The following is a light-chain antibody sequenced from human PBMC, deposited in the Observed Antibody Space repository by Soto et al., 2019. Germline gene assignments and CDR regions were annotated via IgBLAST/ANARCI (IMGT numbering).Light chain of an antibody. CDR1: QNVGSN. V-gene: IGKV3-15*01. J-gene: IGKJ1*01. Sequence: EIVMTQSPATLSVSPGERITISCRASQNVGSNLAWYQQTPGQAPSLLIYTTSSRAAGVPARFSGSGSGTEFTLTIYSLQSEDFVFYYCQQYNSWPRTFGQGTRVEIK. CDR3: QQYNSWPRT. CDR2: TTS.